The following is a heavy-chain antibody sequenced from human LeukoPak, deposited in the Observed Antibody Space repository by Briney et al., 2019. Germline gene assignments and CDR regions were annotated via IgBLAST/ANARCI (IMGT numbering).Heavy chain of an antibody. Sequence: GGSLRLSCAASGFTFSNYAMSWVRQAPGKGLEWVSAISGSGGGTYYADSVKGRFTISRDNSKNTLYLQMNSLRAEDTAVYYCAKELGIAAAAQGGYFDYWGQGTLVTVSS. J-gene: IGHJ4*02. D-gene: IGHD6-13*01. CDR1: GFTFSNYA. CDR2: ISGSGGGT. V-gene: IGHV3-23*01. CDR3: AKELGIAAAAQGGYFDY.